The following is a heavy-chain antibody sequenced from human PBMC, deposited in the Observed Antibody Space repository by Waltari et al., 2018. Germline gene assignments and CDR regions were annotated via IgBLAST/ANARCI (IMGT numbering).Heavy chain of an antibody. CDR2: IYYSGST. CDR1: GGSISSYY. Sequence: QVQLQESGPGLVKPSETLSLTCTVSGGSISSYYWSWIRQPPGKGLEWIGYIYYSGSTNYNPSRKGRVTISVDTSKNQFSLKLSSVTAADTAVYYCARDPGSQYYDFWSGYLGYYYYGMDVWGQGTTVTVSS. V-gene: IGHV4-59*01. D-gene: IGHD3-3*01. CDR3: ARDPGSQYYDFWSGYLGYYYYGMDV. J-gene: IGHJ6*02.